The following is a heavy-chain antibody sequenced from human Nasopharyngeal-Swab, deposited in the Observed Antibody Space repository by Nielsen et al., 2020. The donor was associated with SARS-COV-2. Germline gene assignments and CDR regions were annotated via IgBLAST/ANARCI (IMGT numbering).Heavy chain of an antibody. CDR1: GFTFSNYN. CDR3: ARDGLDYDFWSAYFMDV. Sequence: GGSLRLSCAASGFTFSNYNMNWVRQAPGKGLEWVSGISWNSGSIGYADSVKGRFTISRDSAKNSLYLQMNSLRAEDTAVYYCARDGLDYDFWSAYFMDVWGQGTTVTVSS. CDR2: ISWNSGSI. J-gene: IGHJ6*02. V-gene: IGHV3-9*01. D-gene: IGHD3-3*01.